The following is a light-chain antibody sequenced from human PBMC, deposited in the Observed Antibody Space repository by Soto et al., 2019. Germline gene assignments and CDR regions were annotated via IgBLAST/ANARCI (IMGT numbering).Light chain of an antibody. CDR3: QQYNNWPQT. V-gene: IGKV3-15*01. CDR2: GAS. Sequence: VMTQAPATLSVSPGERATLSCRASQTINNNVAWYQLKDGQVPRLLIYGASTRAADVPARFSGGGSGTEFTLTISSLQSEDFAEYHCQQYNNWPQTLGQGTRWIS. CDR1: QTINNN. J-gene: IGKJ1*01.